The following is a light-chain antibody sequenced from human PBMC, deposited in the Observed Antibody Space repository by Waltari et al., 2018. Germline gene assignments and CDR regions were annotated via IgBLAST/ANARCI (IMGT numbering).Light chain of an antibody. CDR3: SSWDNNRDGAVI. CDR1: SSNIGTNA. CDR2: SNS. V-gene: IGLV1-44*01. Sequence: QSVLTQPPSTSGTPGQRVTISCSGSSSNIGTNAVSWYQHLPGTAPSLLIYSNSQRAAGVPDRFSGSKSGTSASLAISGLQSEDEADYYCSSWDNNRDGAVIFGGGTKVTVL. J-gene: IGLJ2*01.